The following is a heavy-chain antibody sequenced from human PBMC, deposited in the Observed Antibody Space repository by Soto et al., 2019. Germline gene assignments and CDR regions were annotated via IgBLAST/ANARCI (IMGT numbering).Heavy chain of an antibody. CDR1: GGSFSGYY. D-gene: IGHD5-18*01. J-gene: IGHJ6*02. Sequence: SETLSLTCAVYGGSFSGYYWTWIRQPPGTGLEWIGEINHSGSTNYNPSLKSRVTISVDTSKNQFSLKLTSVTAADTAVYYCARELRGYSYFAYYGMDVWGQGTTVT. V-gene: IGHV4-34*01. CDR3: ARELRGYSYFAYYGMDV. CDR2: INHSGST.